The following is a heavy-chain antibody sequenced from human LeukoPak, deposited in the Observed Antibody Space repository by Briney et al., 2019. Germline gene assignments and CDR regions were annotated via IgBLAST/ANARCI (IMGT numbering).Heavy chain of an antibody. V-gene: IGHV3-30*02. Sequence: GGSLRPSCAASGFTFSNYGMHWVRQAPGKGLEWVAFVRYDGSNEYYADSVKGRFTISRDNSKKTLYLEMNSLRPEDTAVYYCAKDEGRSDRYGSGSYPPYWGQGTLVTVSS. J-gene: IGHJ4*02. CDR1: GFTFSNYG. CDR2: VRYDGSNE. CDR3: AKDEGRSDRYGSGSYPPY. D-gene: IGHD3-10*01.